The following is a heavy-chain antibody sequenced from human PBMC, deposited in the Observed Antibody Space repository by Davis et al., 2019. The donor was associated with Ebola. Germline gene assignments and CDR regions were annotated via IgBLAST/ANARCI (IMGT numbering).Heavy chain of an antibody. CDR2: INHSGST. Sequence: SETLSLTCAVYGGSFSDFYWSWLRQPPGKGLEWIGEINHSGSTNYNPSLKSRVTISADTSKNHFSLRLTSVTAADTAVYYCARSIATWGYYFDYWGQGTLVTVSS. CDR3: ARSIATWGYYFDY. D-gene: IGHD6-6*01. J-gene: IGHJ4*02. V-gene: IGHV4-34*09. CDR1: GGSFSDFY.